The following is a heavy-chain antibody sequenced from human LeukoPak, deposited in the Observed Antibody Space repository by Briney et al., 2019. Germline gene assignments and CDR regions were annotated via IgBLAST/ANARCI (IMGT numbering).Heavy chain of an antibody. V-gene: IGHV4-39*01. D-gene: IGHD5-24*01. Sequence: SETLSLTCAVSGGSFDNSYCWTWVRQPPGNRPEWIGTIYSSEFTYYNPSLRSRVTISADTSKNLFSLRLSSVTAADTAVYYCSRGSDDYKLGNYWGLGTLVTVSS. CDR2: IYSSEFT. J-gene: IGHJ4*02. CDR1: GGSFDNSYC. CDR3: SRGSDDYKLGNY.